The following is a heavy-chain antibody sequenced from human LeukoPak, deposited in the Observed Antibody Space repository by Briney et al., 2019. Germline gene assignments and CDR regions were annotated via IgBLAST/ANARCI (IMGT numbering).Heavy chain of an antibody. CDR3: AKDRGRDYFNTLEV. Sequence: GGSLRLSCAASGFILNTNAMSGVGQAPGKGGEGGAGRSGSERTYNSEAVKGRGTISPDNSRGTLYLQMNSLRADDTAIYYCAKDRGRDYFNTLEVWGQGTTVTVSS. CDR2: RSGSERT. V-gene: IGHV3-23*01. J-gene: IGHJ6*02. CDR1: GFILNTNA. D-gene: IGHD2/OR15-2a*01.